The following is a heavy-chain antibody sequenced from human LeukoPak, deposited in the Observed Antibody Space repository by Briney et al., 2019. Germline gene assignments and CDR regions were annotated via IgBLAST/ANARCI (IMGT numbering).Heavy chain of an antibody. D-gene: IGHD3-9*01. V-gene: IGHV6-1*01. CDR1: GDSVSSNSAA. Sequence: SQTLSLTCAISGDSVSSNSAAWNWIRQSPSRGLEWLGRTYYRSKWYNDYAVSVKSRITINPDTSKNQFSLKLSSVTAADTAVYYCARHAALRYFDWFSPKSAYYGMDVWGQGTTVTVSS. CDR3: ARHAALRYFDWFSPKSAYYGMDV. J-gene: IGHJ6*02. CDR2: TYYRSKWYN.